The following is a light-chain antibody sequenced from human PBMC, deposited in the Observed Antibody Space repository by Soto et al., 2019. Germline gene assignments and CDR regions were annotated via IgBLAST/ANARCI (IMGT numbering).Light chain of an antibody. CDR3: QVWDSSTGV. CDR1: NIGRKN. J-gene: IGLJ3*02. CDR2: RDS. Sequence: SYELTQPLSVSVALGQTARITCGGNNIGRKNVHWYQQKPGQAPVLVIYRDSNRPSGIPERFSGSNSENTATLTITRAQAGDEADYICQVWDSSTGVFGGGTQLTVL. V-gene: IGLV3-9*01.